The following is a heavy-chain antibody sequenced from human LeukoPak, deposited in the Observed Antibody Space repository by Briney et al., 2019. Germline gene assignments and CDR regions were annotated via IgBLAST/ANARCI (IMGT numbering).Heavy chain of an antibody. CDR3: AKGSVDTAMVPGHDAFDI. J-gene: IGHJ3*02. CDR1: GFTFSSYA. V-gene: IGHV3-23*01. CDR2: ISGSGGST. D-gene: IGHD5-18*01. Sequence: GGSLRLSCAASGFTFSSYAMSWVRQAPGKGLEWVSAISGSGGSTYYADSVKGRFTISRDNSKNTLYLQMNSLRAEDTAVYYCAKGSVDTAMVPGHDAFDIWGQGTMVTVSS.